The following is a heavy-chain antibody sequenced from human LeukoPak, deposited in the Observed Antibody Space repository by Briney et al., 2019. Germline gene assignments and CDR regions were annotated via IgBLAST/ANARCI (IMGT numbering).Heavy chain of an antibody. Sequence: PGGSLRLSCAASGFTFTISGMHWVRQAPGEGLEWVAFIGRDATTKYYADSVKGRFTISRDNAKNSLYLQMNSLRAEDTAVYYCVRGSLASGVVVYYYYYLDVWGKGTTVTVSS. J-gene: IGHJ6*03. CDR3: VRGSLASGVVVYYYYYLDV. D-gene: IGHD3-3*01. V-gene: IGHV3-30*02. CDR2: IGRDATTK. CDR1: GFTFTISG.